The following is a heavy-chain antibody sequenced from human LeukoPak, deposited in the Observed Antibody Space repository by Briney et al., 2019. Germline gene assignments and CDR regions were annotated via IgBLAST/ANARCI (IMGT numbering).Heavy chain of an antibody. CDR1: GGSISSYY. V-gene: IGHV4-59*01. D-gene: IGHD3-10*01. J-gene: IGHJ6*02. Sequence: SETLSLTCTVSGGSISSYYWSWIRQTPGKGLEWIRYIYYSGSTNYNPSLRSRVTISVDTSKNQFSLELSSVTAADTAVYYCARGYVGGFGELINYYYYGMDVWGQGTTVTVSS. CDR3: ARGYVGGFGELINYYYYGMDV. CDR2: IYYSGST.